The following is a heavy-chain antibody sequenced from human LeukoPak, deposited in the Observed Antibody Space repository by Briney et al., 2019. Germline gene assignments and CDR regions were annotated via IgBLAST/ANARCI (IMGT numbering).Heavy chain of an antibody. CDR2: INPNGGRT. CDR3: ARDKFSSCAGDCPFDS. D-gene: IGHD2-21*02. CDR1: GYPFSNYY. Sequence: PVASVKVSCKASGYPFSNYYIHWVRQAPGQGLEWMGIINPNGGRTSYAQKFQGRVTMTRDTSTSTIYMELSSLRSEDTAVFYCARDKFSSCAGDCPFDSWGQGTLVTVSS. J-gene: IGHJ4*02. V-gene: IGHV1-46*01.